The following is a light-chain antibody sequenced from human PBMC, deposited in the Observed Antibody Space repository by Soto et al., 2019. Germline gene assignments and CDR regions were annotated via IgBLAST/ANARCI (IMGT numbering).Light chain of an antibody. CDR3: LQDINYPWT. J-gene: IGKJ1*01. V-gene: IGKV1-6*01. Sequence: IRMTQSPSSLSACVGDIFTITCRASQSISSYLNWYQQKPGKAPKLLIYGASNLQSGVPPRFSGSGSGTDFTLAISSLQPEDSATYYCLQDINYPWTFGQGTKVDIK. CDR1: QSISSY. CDR2: GAS.